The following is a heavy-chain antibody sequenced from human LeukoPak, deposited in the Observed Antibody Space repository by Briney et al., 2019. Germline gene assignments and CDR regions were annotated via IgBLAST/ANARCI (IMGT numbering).Heavy chain of an antibody. CDR1: GFTFSSSA. CDR3: AKSGYNRFDY. Sequence: GRSLRLSCAASGFTFSSSAMSWVRQAPGKGLEWVSTISGSGSGSSTYYADSVKGRFTISRDNSKNTLYLQMNSLRAEDTAVYYCAKSGYNRFDYWGQGTLVTVSS. D-gene: IGHD5-24*01. V-gene: IGHV3-23*01. J-gene: IGHJ4*02. CDR2: ISGSGSGSST.